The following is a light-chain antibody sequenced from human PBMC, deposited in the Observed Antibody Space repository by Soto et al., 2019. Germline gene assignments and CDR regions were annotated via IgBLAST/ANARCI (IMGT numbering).Light chain of an antibody. V-gene: IGLV2-23*01. CDR2: EGS. CDR1: SSDFGTYNL. J-gene: IGLJ1*01. CDR3: CSYAGSWTYG. Sequence: QAVVTQPASVSGSPGQSITISCTETSSDFGTYNLVSWYQHHPGKAPKLMIYEGSKRPSGVSHRFSGSKSGNTASLTISGLQAEDEADYYCCSYAGSWTYGFGTGTKVTVL.